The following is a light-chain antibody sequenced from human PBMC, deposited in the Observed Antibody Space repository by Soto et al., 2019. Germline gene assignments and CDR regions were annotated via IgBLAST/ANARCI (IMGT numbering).Light chain of an antibody. V-gene: IGKV3-11*01. CDR2: DAS. CDR3: QQRSNWRCS. Sequence: EIVLTQSPATLSLSPGERATLSCRASQSVSSYLAWYQQKLGQAPRLLIYDASNRAAGIPARVSGSGSGTDFTLTIDSLEAEDFAVYYCQQRSNWRCSFGQGTRLEIK. J-gene: IGKJ5*01. CDR1: QSVSSY.